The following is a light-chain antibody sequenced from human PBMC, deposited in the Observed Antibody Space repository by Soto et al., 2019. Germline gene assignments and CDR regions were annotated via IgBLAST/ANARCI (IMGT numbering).Light chain of an antibody. CDR3: QHLNTYPRT. CDR2: GAS. CDR1: QGISSY. Sequence: DIPLTQSPSFLSASVGDRVTITCRASQGISSYLAWYQQPPGKAPKLLIYGASTLQRGVSSRFSGSGSGTEFTLTISSLQPEDFAPYYCQHLNTYPRTFGQGTKLEVK. V-gene: IGKV1-9*01. J-gene: IGKJ2*01.